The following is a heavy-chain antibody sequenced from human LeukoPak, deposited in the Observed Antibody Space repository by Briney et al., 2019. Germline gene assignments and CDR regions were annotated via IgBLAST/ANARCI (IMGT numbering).Heavy chain of an antibody. J-gene: IGHJ4*02. CDR2: ISATGGST. D-gene: IGHD4-23*01. Sequence: GGSLRLSCAASRFTFSSYGMSWVRQAPGKGLEWVSSISATGGSTYYADSVKGRFTISRDNAKNSLYLQMNSLRAEDTAVYYCATDYGGNGNDYWGQGTLVTVSS. CDR3: ATDYGGNGNDY. CDR1: RFTFSSYG. V-gene: IGHV3-23*01.